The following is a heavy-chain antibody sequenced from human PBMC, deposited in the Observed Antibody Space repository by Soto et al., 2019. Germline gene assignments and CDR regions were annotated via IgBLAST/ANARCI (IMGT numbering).Heavy chain of an antibody. Sequence: QWGAGLLKPSETLSLTCAVYGGSFSGYYWSWIRQPPGKGLEWIAHIFSNDEKSYSTSLKSRLTISKDTSKSQVVLSMTNMDPVDTATYYCTRIEKGSATYTWGQGTLVTVSS. CDR1: GGSFSGYYW. CDR2: IFSNDEK. D-gene: IGHD3-10*01. CDR3: TRIEKGSATYT. J-gene: IGHJ5*02. V-gene: IGHV2-26*01.